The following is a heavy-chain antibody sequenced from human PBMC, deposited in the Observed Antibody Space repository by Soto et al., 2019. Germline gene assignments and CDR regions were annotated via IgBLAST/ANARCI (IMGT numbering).Heavy chain of an antibody. Sequence: EVQLVQSGAEVKKPGESLRISCKGSGYSFTSYWISWVRQMPGKGLEWMGRIDPSDSYTNYSPSFQGHVTISADKSISTAYLQWSSLKASDTAMYYCASRTSTGYYYYGMDVWGQGTTVTVSS. J-gene: IGHJ6*02. CDR1: GYSFTSYW. D-gene: IGHD2-8*02. CDR3: ASRTSTGYYYYGMDV. CDR2: IDPSDSYT. V-gene: IGHV5-10-1*01.